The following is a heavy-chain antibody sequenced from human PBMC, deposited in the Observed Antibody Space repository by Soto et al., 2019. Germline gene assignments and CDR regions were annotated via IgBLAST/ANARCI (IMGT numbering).Heavy chain of an antibody. D-gene: IGHD3-10*01. CDR1: GGSFSGYY. Sequence: QVQLQQWGAGLLKPSETLSLTCAVYGGSFSGYYWSWIRQPPGKGLEWIGEINHSGSTNYNPYLKSRVTISVDTSKNQFSLKLSSVTAADTAVYYCARGPRPKVLWFVVPRDWFDPWGQGTLVTVSS. J-gene: IGHJ5*02. CDR3: ARGPRPKVLWFVVPRDWFDP. V-gene: IGHV4-34*01. CDR2: INHSGST.